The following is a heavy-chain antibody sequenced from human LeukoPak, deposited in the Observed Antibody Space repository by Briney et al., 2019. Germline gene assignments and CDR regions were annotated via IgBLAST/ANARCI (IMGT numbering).Heavy chain of an antibody. CDR2: IYSGGST. CDR1: GFTISSNY. Sequence: PGGSLRLSCAASGFTISSNYMSWVRQAPGKGLEWVSVIYSGGSTYYADSVKGRFTISRDNSKNTLYLQMNSLRAEETAVYYCARGYCSSTSCYSHYYYMDVWGKGTTVTVSS. J-gene: IGHJ6*03. D-gene: IGHD2-2*01. CDR3: ARGYCSSTSCYSHYYYMDV. V-gene: IGHV3-53*01.